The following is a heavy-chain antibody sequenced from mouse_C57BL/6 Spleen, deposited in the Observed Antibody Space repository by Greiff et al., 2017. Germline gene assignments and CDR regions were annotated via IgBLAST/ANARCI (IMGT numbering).Heavy chain of an antibody. V-gene: IGHV3-6*01. CDR1: GYSITSGYY. CDR2: ISYDGSN. CDR3: ASAGSSGWYFDV. D-gene: IGHD6-1*01. Sequence: EVHLVESGPGLVKPSQSLSLTCSFTGYSITSGYYWNWIRQFPGNKLEWMGYISYDGSNNYNPSLKNRISFTRDTSKNQFFLKLHSVATEDTATYYCASAGSSGWYFDVWGTGTTVTVSS. J-gene: IGHJ1*03.